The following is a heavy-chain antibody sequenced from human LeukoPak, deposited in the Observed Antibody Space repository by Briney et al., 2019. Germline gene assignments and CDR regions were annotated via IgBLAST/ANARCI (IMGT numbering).Heavy chain of an antibody. CDR2: IIPIFGTA. Sequence: SVKVSCKASGGTFSSYAISWVRQAPGQGLEWMGGIIPIFGTANYAQKFQGRVTITADESTSTAYMELSSLRSEDTAVYYCASLVRGPTLYYFDYWGQGTLVTVSS. V-gene: IGHV1-69*01. CDR3: ASLVRGPTLYYFDY. J-gene: IGHJ4*02. CDR1: GGTFSSYA. D-gene: IGHD3-10*01.